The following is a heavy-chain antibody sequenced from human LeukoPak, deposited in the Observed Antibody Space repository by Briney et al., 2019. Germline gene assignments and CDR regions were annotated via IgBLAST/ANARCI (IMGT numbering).Heavy chain of an antibody. J-gene: IGHJ4*02. CDR2: TDHSGTT. V-gene: IGHV4-34*01. D-gene: IGHD1-14*01. CDR3: ARAYKASPLHNAIDS. CDR1: GGSFSGSF. Sequence: SETLSLTCAVYGGSFSGSFWSWIRQTPGKGLEWIGETDHSGTTNYNPSLKSRVIISPDTSKSQFSLKVNSVTAADTAVYYCARAYKASPLHNAIDSWGQGTLVTVSS.